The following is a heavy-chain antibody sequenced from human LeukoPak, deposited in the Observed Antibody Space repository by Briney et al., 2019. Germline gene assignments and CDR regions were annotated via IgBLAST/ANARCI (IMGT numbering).Heavy chain of an antibody. D-gene: IGHD5-24*01. CDR1: GGSISSYY. CDR3: ARDPARRGSLDAFDI. CDR2: IYYSGST. V-gene: IGHV4-59*12. Sequence: SETLSLTCTISGGSISSYYGSWIRQPPGKGLEWIGYIYYSGSTNYNPSLKSRVTISVDTSKNQFSLKLSSVTAADTAVYYCARDPARRGSLDAFDIWGQGTMVTVSS. J-gene: IGHJ3*02.